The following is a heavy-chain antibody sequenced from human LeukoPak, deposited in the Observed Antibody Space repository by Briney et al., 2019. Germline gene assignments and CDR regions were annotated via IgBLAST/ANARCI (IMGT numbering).Heavy chain of an antibody. V-gene: IGHV1-2*06. Sequence: PGASVKVSCKASGYTLTGYYMHWVRQAPGQGLEWMGRINPNSGGTNYAQKFQGRVTMTRDTSIGTAYMELSRLRSDDTAVYYCARVSSGSHFDYWGQGTLVTVSS. J-gene: IGHJ4*02. D-gene: IGHD1-26*01. CDR2: INPNSGGT. CDR3: ARVSSGSHFDY. CDR1: GYTLTGYY.